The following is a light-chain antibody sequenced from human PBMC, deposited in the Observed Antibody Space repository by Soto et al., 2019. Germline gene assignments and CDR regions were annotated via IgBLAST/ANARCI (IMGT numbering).Light chain of an antibody. V-gene: IGKV3-11*01. CDR2: DAS. J-gene: IGKJ5*01. CDR1: QSVSSY. CDR3: QQRSNWST. Sequence: EIVLTQSPATLSLSPGERSTLSYRASQSVSSYLAWYQQKPGQAPRLLIYDASNRATGIPARFSGSGSGTDFTLTISSLEPEDFAVYYCQQRSNWSTFGQGTRLEIK.